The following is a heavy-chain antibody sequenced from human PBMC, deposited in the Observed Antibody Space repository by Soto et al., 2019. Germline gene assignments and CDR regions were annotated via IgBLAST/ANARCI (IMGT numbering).Heavy chain of an antibody. CDR1: GFTFSSYG. CDR3: AKDTRLRALNY. Sequence: GGSLRLSXAASGFTFSSYGMHWVRQAPGKGLEWVAVISYDGSNKYYADSVKGRFTISRDNSKNTLYLQMNSLRAEDTAVYYCAKDTRLRALNYWGQGTLVTVSS. V-gene: IGHV3-30*18. D-gene: IGHD5-12*01. CDR2: ISYDGSNK. J-gene: IGHJ4*02.